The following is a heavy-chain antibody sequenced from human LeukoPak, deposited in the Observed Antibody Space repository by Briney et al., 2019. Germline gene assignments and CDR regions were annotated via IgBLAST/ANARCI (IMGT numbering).Heavy chain of an antibody. J-gene: IGHJ6*02. CDR2: IYYSGST. V-gene: IGHV4-59*01. CDR3: ARGPPPITLYYYYGMDV. CDR1: GGSISSYY. Sequence: SETLSLTCTVSGGSISSYYWSWIRQPPGKGLEWIGYIYYSGSTNYNPSLKSRVTISVDTSKNQFSLKLSSVTAADTAVYYCARGPPPITLYYYYGMDVWGQGTTVIVSS. D-gene: IGHD1-14*01.